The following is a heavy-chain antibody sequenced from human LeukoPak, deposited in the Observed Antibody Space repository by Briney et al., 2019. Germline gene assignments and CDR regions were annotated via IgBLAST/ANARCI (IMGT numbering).Heavy chain of an antibody. Sequence: GGSLRLSCAASGFTFSSYAMSWVRQAPGKGLEWVSAISGSGGSTYYADSVKGRFTISRDNSKTPLYLQMNSLRAEDTAVYYCAKDLGIFGVVIIDNWFAPWGQGTLVTVSS. J-gene: IGHJ5*02. CDR3: AKDLGIFGVVIIDNWFAP. D-gene: IGHD3-3*01. CDR2: ISGSGGST. V-gene: IGHV3-23*01. CDR1: GFTFSSYA.